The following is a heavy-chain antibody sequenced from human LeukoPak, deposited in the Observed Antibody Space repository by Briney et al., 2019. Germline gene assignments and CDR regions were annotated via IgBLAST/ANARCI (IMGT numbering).Heavy chain of an antibody. CDR1: GVAFSNLA. D-gene: IGHD5-18*01. J-gene: IGHJ4*02. V-gene: IGHV3-48*02. Sequence: QPGGSLRLSCASSGVAFSNLAMGWVRQAPGKGLEWVSVISDSGTLTYYADSVTGRVTISRDNAKNSLYLQMSSLRDEDTALYSCERDWGSTYAFDYWGQGPLVTVSS. CDR2: ISDSGTLT. CDR3: ERDWGSTYAFDY.